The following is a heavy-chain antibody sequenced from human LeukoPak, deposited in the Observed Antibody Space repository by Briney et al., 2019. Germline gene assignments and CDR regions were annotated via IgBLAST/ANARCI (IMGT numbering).Heavy chain of an antibody. V-gene: IGHV4-39*01. D-gene: IGHD6-19*01. Sequence: PSETLSLTCTVSGGSISSSSYYWGWIRQPPGKGLEWIGSIYYSGSTYYNPSLKSRVTISVDTSKNQFSLKLSSVTVADTAVYYCASTIAVAGTAWFDPWGQGTLVTVSS. J-gene: IGHJ5*02. CDR1: GGSISSSSYY. CDR3: ASTIAVAGTAWFDP. CDR2: IYYSGST.